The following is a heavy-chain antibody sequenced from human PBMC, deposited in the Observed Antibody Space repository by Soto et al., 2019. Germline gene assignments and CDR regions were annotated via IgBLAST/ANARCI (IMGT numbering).Heavy chain of an antibody. CDR2: IKQDGSEK. Sequence: PGGSLRLSCAASGFTFSSYWMSWVRQAPGKGLEWVANIKQDGSEKYYVDSVKGRFTISRDNAKNSLYLQMNSLRAEDTAVYYCARVGSQRKTYYFDYWGQGTLVTVSS. J-gene: IGHJ4*02. V-gene: IGHV3-7*01. CDR1: GFTFSSYW. CDR3: ARVGSQRKTYYFDY. D-gene: IGHD2-2*01.